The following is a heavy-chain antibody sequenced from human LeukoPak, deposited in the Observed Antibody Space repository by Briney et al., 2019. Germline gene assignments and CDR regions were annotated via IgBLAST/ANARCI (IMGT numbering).Heavy chain of an antibody. J-gene: IGHJ6*02. Sequence: PSETLSLTCTVSGGSISSDDYYWSWIRQPPGKGLEWIGYIYYSGSTYYNPSLKSRITISLDTSKNQFALELSSVTAADTAVYYCARSGTGDYYFYGMNVWGQGTTVTASS. CDR1: GGSISSDDYY. D-gene: IGHD3/OR15-3a*01. CDR2: IYYSGST. V-gene: IGHV4-30-4*01. CDR3: ARSGTGDYYFYGMNV.